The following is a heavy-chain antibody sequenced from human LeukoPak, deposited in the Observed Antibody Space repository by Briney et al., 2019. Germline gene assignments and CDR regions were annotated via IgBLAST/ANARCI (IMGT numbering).Heavy chain of an antibody. CDR1: GVSFDDYD. Sequence: GESLRLSCAASGVSFDDYDMSWVRQAPGKGLEWVSGINWNGGSTGYADSVKGRFTISRDNAKNSLYLQMNSLRAEDTALYYCARARGYNYGFDYWGQGTLVTVSS. D-gene: IGHD5-18*01. V-gene: IGHV3-20*04. CDR2: INWNGGST. J-gene: IGHJ4*02. CDR3: ARARGYNYGFDY.